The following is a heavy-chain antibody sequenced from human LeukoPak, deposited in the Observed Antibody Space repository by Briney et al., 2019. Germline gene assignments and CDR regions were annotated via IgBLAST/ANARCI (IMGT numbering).Heavy chain of an antibody. D-gene: IGHD3/OR15-3a*01. CDR2: IGSSSSYI. CDR3: ARGLHAAFDI. J-gene: IGHJ3*02. CDR1: GFTLSTYS. Sequence: PGGSLRLSCAASGFTLSTYSMNWVRQAPGKGLEWVSSIGSSSSYIYYADSVKGRFTISRDNAKNSLYLQMNSLRAEDTAVYYCARGLHAAFDIWGQGTMVTVSS. V-gene: IGHV3-21*01.